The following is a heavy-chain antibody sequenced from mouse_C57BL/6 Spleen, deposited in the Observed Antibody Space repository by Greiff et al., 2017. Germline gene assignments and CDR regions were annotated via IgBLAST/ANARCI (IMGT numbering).Heavy chain of an antibody. Sequence: QVQLKQPGAELVKPGASVKLSCKASGYTFTSYWMHWVKQRPGQGLEWIGMIHPNSGSTNYNEKFKSKATLTVDKSSSTAYMQLSSLTSEDSAVYYCARGSYYDYDGTFDVWGTGTTVTVSS. CDR1: GYTFTSYW. CDR2: IHPNSGST. D-gene: IGHD2-4*01. CDR3: ARGSYYDYDGTFDV. V-gene: IGHV1-64*01. J-gene: IGHJ1*03.